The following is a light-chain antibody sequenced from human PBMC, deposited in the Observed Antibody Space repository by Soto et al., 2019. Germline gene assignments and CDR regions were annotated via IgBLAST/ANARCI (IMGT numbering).Light chain of an antibody. Sequence: DIQMTQSPPTLSASVGDRVTITCRASQSISSWLAWYQQKPGKAPKLLIYKASSLESGVPSRFSGSGSGTEFTLTISSLQPDDFATYYCQHPGTFGQGTKVEIK. CDR3: QHPGT. CDR1: QSISSW. J-gene: IGKJ1*01. V-gene: IGKV1-5*03. CDR2: KAS.